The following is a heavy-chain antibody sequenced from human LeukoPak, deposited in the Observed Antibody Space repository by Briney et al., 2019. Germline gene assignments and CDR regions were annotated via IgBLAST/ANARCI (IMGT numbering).Heavy chain of an antibody. J-gene: IGHJ5*02. V-gene: IGHV4-30-2*01. CDR1: GGSISSGGYS. CDR2: IYHSGST. D-gene: IGHD3-10*01. Sequence: SQTLSLTCAVSGGSISSGGYSWSWIRQPPGKGLEWIGYIYHSGSTYYNPSLKSRVTISVDRSKNQFSLKLSSVTAADTAVYYCARDQYGVNGEYWFDPWGQGTLVTVSS. CDR3: ARDQYGVNGEYWFDP.